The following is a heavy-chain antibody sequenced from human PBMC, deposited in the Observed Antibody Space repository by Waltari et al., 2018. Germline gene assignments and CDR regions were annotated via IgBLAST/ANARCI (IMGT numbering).Heavy chain of an antibody. CDR3: ASHLEDFYYYMDV. J-gene: IGHJ6*03. Sequence: EVQLVESGGGLVKPGGSLRLHCVASGLSCNADTMNWVRHTPEKGLEWVSSIGSSSTYTYYTDSVKGRFTISRDNAANSLHLEMNALRPEDTAVYYCASHLEDFYYYMDVWGKGTTVTVSS. CDR1: GLSCNADT. V-gene: IGHV3-21*06. CDR2: IGSSSTYT.